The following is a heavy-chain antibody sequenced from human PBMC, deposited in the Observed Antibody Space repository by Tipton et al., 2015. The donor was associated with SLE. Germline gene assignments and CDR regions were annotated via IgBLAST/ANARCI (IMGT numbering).Heavy chain of an antibody. Sequence: TLSLTCTVSGGSISSYYWSWIRQPPGKGLEWIGYIYYSGGTNYNPSLKSRVTISVDTSKNQFSLKLRSVTAADTAVYYCARGGYSYDAFDIWGQGTMVTVSS. D-gene: IGHD5-18*01. J-gene: IGHJ3*02. CDR2: IYYSGGT. V-gene: IGHV4-59*01. CDR3: ARGGYSYDAFDI. CDR1: GGSISSYY.